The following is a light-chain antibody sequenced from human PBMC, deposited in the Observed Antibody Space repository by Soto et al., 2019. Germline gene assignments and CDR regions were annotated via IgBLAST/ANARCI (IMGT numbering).Light chain of an antibody. Sequence: DIQITQSPSTLSASVGDRVTITCRASQSMSSWLAWYQQNPGEAPNLLIHTSITLHSAVPSRFSGTGSGTDFTLTISSLQPEDFATYFCQQAFSAEWTFGQGTKV. V-gene: IGKV1-39*01. CDR2: TSI. J-gene: IGKJ1*01. CDR1: QSMSSW. CDR3: QQAFSAEWT.